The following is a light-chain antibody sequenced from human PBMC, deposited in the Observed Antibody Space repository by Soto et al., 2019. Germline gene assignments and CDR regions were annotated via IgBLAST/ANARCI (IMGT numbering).Light chain of an antibody. CDR1: QSVSSY. V-gene: IGKV3-11*01. J-gene: IGKJ5*01. Sequence: EIVLTQSPSTLSLSPVERATLSCSASQSVSSYLAWYQQKPGQAPRLLIYDASNRATGIPARFSASGSGTDFTLTISSLEPEDFAVYYCQQRSNWPPFTFGQGTRLEIK. CDR3: QQRSNWPPFT. CDR2: DAS.